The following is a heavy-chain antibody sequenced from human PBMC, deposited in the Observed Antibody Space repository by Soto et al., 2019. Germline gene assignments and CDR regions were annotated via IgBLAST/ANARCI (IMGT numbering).Heavy chain of an antibody. Sequence: QLQLQESGPGLVKPSETLSLTCTVSGGSISSSSYYWGWIRQPPGKGLEWVGSNYYSGSTYYNPVYMCRVTSSLYTSTSQFSKRPSSVTAADSAVYYCARHGGSRIGVYYDYFHMDVWCKGTTVTFSS. CDR3: ARHGGSRIGVYYDYFHMDV. J-gene: IGHJ6*03. CDR2: NYYSGST. CDR1: GGSISSSSYY. V-gene: IGHV4-39*01. D-gene: IGHD3-16*01.